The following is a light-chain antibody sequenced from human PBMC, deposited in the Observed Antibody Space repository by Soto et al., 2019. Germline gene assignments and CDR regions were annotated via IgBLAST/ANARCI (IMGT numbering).Light chain of an antibody. CDR3: QQRTIGPA. CDR2: DAS. V-gene: IGKV3-11*01. J-gene: IGKJ5*01. CDR1: ESVSTY. Sequence: EIVMTQSPATLSVSPGERATLSCRATESVSTYLAWYQQKPGRAPRLLIYDASNRATGIPARFSGSGSGTDFTLTISSLEPEDFAVYYCQQRTIGPAFGQGTRLEI.